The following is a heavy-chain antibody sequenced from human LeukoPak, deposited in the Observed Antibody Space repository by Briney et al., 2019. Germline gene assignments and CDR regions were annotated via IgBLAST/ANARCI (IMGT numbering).Heavy chain of an antibody. J-gene: IGHJ3*02. Sequence: SRGCLRLSSAAPGYTFSNAXXXXXPXAPGXXRXXXXXXKTKSDDGNIDYGAAVRGRFTISRDDSKNTRYLQMNSLKTEDTAVHYCTTGGADTGRFDIWGQGTMVTVSS. CDR1: GYTFSNAX. CDR2: XKTKSDDGNI. V-gene: IGHV3-15*01. D-gene: IGHD1-1*01. CDR3: TTGGADTGRFDI.